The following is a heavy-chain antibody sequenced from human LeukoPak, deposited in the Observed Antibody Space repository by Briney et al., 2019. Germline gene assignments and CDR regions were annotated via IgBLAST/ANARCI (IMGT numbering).Heavy chain of an antibody. Sequence: GGSLRRYSAASGFTFDSSAMRWLRQAQGKGPEGVSTFSRSDPDTYYADSLKGRFTIFRDNSKNTLYLQMDSLRAEDTAVYYCAKGSLGSWYYFDYWGQGTLVTVSS. D-gene: IGHD6-13*01. CDR1: GFTFDSSA. CDR3: AKGSLGSWYYFDY. V-gene: IGHV3-23*01. J-gene: IGHJ4*02. CDR2: FSRSDPDT.